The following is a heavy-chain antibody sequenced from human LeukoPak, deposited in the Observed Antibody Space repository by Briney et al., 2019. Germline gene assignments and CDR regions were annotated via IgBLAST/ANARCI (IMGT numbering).Heavy chain of an antibody. V-gene: IGHV3-23*01. D-gene: IGHD1-26*01. CDR1: GFTVSSNS. J-gene: IGHJ4*02. CDR3: AKGRISYSSFDY. CDR2: ISGSGGST. Sequence: GGSLRLSCTVSGFTVSSNSMSWVRQAPGKGLEWVSAISGSGGSTYYADSVKGRFTISRDNSKNTLYLQMNSLRAEDTAVYYCAKGRISYSSFDYWGQGTLVTVSS.